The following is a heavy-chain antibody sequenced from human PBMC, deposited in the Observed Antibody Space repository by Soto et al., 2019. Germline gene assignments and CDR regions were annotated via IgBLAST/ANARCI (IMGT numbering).Heavy chain of an antibody. CDR1: GGSFSGYY. CDR3: ARGKRYCTNGVCYTRYYYYYYMDV. V-gene: IGHV4-34*01. Sequence: SETLSLTCAVYGGSFSGYYWSWIRQPPGKGLEWIGEINHSGSTNYNPSLKSRVTISVDTSKNQFPLKLSSVTAADTAVYYCARGKRYCTNGVCYTRYYYYYYMDVWGKGTTVTVSS. D-gene: IGHD2-8*01. J-gene: IGHJ6*03. CDR2: INHSGST.